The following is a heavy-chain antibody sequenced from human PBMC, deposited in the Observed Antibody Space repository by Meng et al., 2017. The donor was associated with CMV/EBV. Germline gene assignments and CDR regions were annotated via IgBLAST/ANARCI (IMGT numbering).Heavy chain of an antibody. V-gene: IGHV3-30*04. D-gene: IGHD3-10*01. J-gene: IGHJ6*02. CDR2: ISYDGSNK. Sequence: GGSLRLSCAASGFTFSSYAMHWVRQAPGKGLEWVAVISYDGSNKYYVDSVKGRFTISRDNSKNTLYLQMNSLRAEDTAVYYCARGGMVRGVIITYHYGMDVWGQGTTVTVSS. CDR3: ARGGMVRGVIITYHYGMDV. CDR1: GFTFSSYA.